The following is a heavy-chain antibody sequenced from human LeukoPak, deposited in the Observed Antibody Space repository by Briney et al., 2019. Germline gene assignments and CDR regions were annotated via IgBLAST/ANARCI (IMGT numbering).Heavy chain of an antibody. J-gene: IGHJ4*02. CDR2: IYYSGST. CDR3: ARNSSSMPDY. CDR1: GGSISSSSYY. Sequence: PSETLPLTCTVSGGSISSSSYYWGWIRQPPGKGLEWIGSIYYSGSTYYNPSLKSRVTISVDTSKNQFSLKLSSVTAADTAVYYCARNSSSMPDYWGQGTLVTVSS. V-gene: IGHV4-39*07. D-gene: IGHD6-13*01.